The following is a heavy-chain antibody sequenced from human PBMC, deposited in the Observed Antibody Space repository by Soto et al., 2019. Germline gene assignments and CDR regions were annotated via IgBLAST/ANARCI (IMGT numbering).Heavy chain of an antibody. V-gene: IGHV3-23*01. J-gene: IGHJ3*01. CDR2: ISGSGGST. D-gene: IGHD6-13*01. CDR1: GFTFSSYA. Sequence: EAQLLESGGHLVQPGGSLRLSCAASGFTFSSYAMGWVRQPPGRGLEWISTISGSGGSTFYADSVKGRFTISRDSSKNTLSLQMNSLRAEDTAGYYCAKDKYRSSWMDAIDVWGQGTMVTGSS. CDR3: AKDKYRSSWMDAIDV.